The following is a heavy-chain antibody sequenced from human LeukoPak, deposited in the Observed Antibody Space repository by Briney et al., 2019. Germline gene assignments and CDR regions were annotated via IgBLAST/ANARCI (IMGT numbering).Heavy chain of an antibody. CDR2: VYSGGST. CDR1: GFTFSSYA. D-gene: IGHD1-26*01. Sequence: GGSLRLSCAASGFTFSSYAMSWVRQAPGKGLEWVSVVYSGGSTFYADSVKGGFTISRDNSKNTLYLQMNSLRVDDTAVYYCAREGRGSYYLDYWGQGTLVTVSS. CDR3: AREGRGSYYLDY. J-gene: IGHJ4*02. V-gene: IGHV3-66*01.